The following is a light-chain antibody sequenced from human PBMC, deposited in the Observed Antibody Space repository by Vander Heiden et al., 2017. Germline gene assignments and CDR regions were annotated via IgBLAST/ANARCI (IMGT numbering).Light chain of an antibody. CDR3: QQNDSTPPWT. CDR2: AAS. CDR1: QSISSY. V-gene: IGKV1-39*01. J-gene: IGKJ1*01. Sequence: DIQMTQSPSSLSASVGDRVTITCRASQSISSYFNWYQQKPGKAPKLLIYAASSLQSGVPSRFSGSGSGTDFTLTISSLQPEDFAAYYCQQNDSTPPWTFGQGTKVEIK.